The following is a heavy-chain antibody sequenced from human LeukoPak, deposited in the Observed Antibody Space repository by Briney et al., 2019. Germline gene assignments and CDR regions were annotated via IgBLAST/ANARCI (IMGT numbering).Heavy chain of an antibody. CDR3: ARDPDCTNGVCLT. J-gene: IGHJ5*02. Sequence: GASVKVSCKASGGTFSSYAISWVRQAPGQGLEWMGRIIPILGIANYAQKFQGRVTITADKSTSTAYMELSSLRSEDTAVYYCARDPDCTNGVCLTWGQGTLVTVSS. CDR1: GGTFSSYA. D-gene: IGHD2-8*01. CDR2: IIPILGIA. V-gene: IGHV1-69*04.